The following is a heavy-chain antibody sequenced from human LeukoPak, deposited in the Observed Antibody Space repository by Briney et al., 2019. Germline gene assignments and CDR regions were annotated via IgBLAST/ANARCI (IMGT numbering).Heavy chain of an antibody. Sequence: GGSLRLSCAASGFTFSSYAVSWVRQAPGKGLEWVSAVSGGGGSTYYADSVKGRFTISRDNSKNTVYLQMNSLRAEDTAVYYCARDLDYSTSSDNYWGQGTLVTVSS. CDR2: VSGGGGST. CDR1: GFTFSSYA. D-gene: IGHD6-6*01. V-gene: IGHV3-23*01. J-gene: IGHJ4*02. CDR3: ARDLDYSTSSDNY.